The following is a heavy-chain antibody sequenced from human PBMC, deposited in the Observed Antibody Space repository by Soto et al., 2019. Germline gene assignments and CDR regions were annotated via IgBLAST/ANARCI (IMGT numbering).Heavy chain of an antibody. Sequence: PETLSLTCSVSGGSISSGYGTWIRPPPGKGLEWIGYIYYSGSTYYNPSLKSRVTMSVDTSKIQFSLKLSSVTAVDTAVYYCARMRGIAVAGTQFDYWGQGTLVTVSS. CDR2: IYYSGST. V-gene: IGHV4-59*04. D-gene: IGHD6-19*01. CDR1: GGSISSGY. CDR3: ARMRGIAVAGTQFDY. J-gene: IGHJ4*02.